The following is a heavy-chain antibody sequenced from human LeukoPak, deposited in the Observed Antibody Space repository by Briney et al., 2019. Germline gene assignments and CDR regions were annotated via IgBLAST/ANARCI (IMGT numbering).Heavy chain of an antibody. CDR3: ATNYDILTGYNWFDP. CDR1: GGSFSGYY. CDR2: INHSGST. Sequence: SETLSLTCAVYGGSFSGYYWSWIRQPPGKGLEWSGEINHSGSTNYNPSLKSRVTISVDTSKNQFSLKLSSVTAADTAVYYCATNYDILTGYNWFDPWGQGTLVTVSS. V-gene: IGHV4-34*01. D-gene: IGHD3-9*01. J-gene: IGHJ5*02.